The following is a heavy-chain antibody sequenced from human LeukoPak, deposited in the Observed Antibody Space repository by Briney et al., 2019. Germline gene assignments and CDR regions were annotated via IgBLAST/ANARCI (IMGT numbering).Heavy chain of an antibody. V-gene: IGHV3-7*01. CDR3: ARGGLPYDAYDI. CDR2: IKQDGSEK. Sequence: GGSLRLSCAASGFTFSSYWMSWVRQAPGKGLEWAANIKQDGSEKYYVDSVKGRFTISRDNAKSSLYLQMNSLRAEDTAVYYCARGGLPYDAYDIWGQGTMVTVSS. J-gene: IGHJ3*02. D-gene: IGHD3-16*01. CDR1: GFTFSSYW.